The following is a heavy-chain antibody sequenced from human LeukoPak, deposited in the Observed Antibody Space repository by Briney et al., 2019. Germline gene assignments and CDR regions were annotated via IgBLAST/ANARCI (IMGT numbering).Heavy chain of an antibody. D-gene: IGHD3-22*01. Sequence: PGGSLRLSCAASGFTFSSYAMTWVRQAPGKGLERVSAVTDSGDKVFYADSVKGRFTISRDNSKNTLHLQMSSLRVEDTAVYYCVKGSGSSGYYPLNYWGQGTLVTVSS. J-gene: IGHJ4*02. CDR1: GFTFSSYA. V-gene: IGHV3-23*01. CDR3: VKGSGSSGYYPLNY. CDR2: VTDSGDKV.